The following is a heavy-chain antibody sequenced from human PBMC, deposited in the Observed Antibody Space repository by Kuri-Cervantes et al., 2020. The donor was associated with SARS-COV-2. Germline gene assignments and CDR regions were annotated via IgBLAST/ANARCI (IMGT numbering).Heavy chain of an antibody. V-gene: IGHV3-30*18. CDR2: ISHDGIVS. D-gene: IGHD3-10*01. Sequence: GESLKISCAASGFTFSNYGMQWVRQAPGKGPEWVAVISHDGIVSHYADSLRGRFTNSRDNSKNTLYLEVSSLRPEDTAVYHCAKEVYGSGSVYSYLDNWGQGIPVTVSS. J-gene: IGHJ4*02. CDR3: AKEVYGSGSVYSYLDN. CDR1: GFTFSNYG.